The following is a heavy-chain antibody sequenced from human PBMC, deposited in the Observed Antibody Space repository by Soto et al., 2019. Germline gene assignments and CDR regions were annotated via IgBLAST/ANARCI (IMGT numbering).Heavy chain of an antibody. V-gene: IGHV1-24*01. D-gene: IGHD6-13*01. Sequence: GASVKVSCKVSGYTLTELSMHWVRQAPGKGLEWMGGFDPEDGETIYAQKFQGRVTMTEDTSTDTAYMELSSLRSEDTAVYYCATDRAGIAAAGMTQTDAFDIWGQGKRVTVS. J-gene: IGHJ3*02. CDR2: FDPEDGET. CDR1: GYTLTELS. CDR3: ATDRAGIAAAGMTQTDAFDI.